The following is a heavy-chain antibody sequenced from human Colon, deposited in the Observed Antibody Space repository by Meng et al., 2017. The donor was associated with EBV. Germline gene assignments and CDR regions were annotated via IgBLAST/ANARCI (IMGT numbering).Heavy chain of an antibody. J-gene: IGHJ5*02. CDR3: ARGPYCGGDCYWFDP. Sequence: ASGLWQPLHPLSLSCSFSDDSISMGDYSGSWIRQPPGQGLEWICYIYHGGTTYNTSLKSRVTISVDNSKNQFSLRLTSVTAADTAVYYCARGPYCGGDCYWFDPWGQGTLVTVSS. D-gene: IGHD2-21*02. CDR1: DDSISMGDYS. V-gene: IGHV4-30-2*01. CDR2: IYHGGTT.